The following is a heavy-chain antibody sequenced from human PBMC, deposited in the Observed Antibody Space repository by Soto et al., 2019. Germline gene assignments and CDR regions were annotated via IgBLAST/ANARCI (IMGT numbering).Heavy chain of an antibody. Sequence: GGSLRLSCAASGFTFSSYAMSWVRQAPGKGLEWVSAISGSGGSTYYADSVKGRFTISRDNSKNTLYLQMNSLRAEDTAVYYCAKEPPYYYDSSGYYDYWGQGTLVIVSS. D-gene: IGHD3-22*01. V-gene: IGHV3-23*01. CDR3: AKEPPYYYDSSGYYDY. CDR2: ISGSGGST. J-gene: IGHJ4*02. CDR1: GFTFSSYA.